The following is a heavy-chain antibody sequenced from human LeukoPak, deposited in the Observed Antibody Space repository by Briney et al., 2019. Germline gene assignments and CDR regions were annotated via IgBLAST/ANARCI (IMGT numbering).Heavy chain of an antibody. J-gene: IGHJ6*02. CDR3: ARESGDFWSGYYYYGMDV. CDR1: GGTFSSYT. V-gene: IGHV1-69*04. CDR2: IIPILGIA. Sequence: SVRVSCKASGGTFSSYTISWVRQAPGQGLEWMGRIIPILGIANYAQKFQGRVTITADKSTSTAYMELSSLRSEDTAVYYCARESGDFWSGYYYYGMDVWGQGTTVTVSS. D-gene: IGHD3-3*01.